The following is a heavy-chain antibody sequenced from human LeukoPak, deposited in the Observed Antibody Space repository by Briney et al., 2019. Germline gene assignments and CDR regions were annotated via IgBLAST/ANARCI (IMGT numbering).Heavy chain of an antibody. CDR2: IYNTGSS. V-gene: IGHV4-38-2*02. D-gene: IGHD6-13*01. CDR1: GYSISSGYY. J-gene: IGHJ4*02. Sequence: PSETLSLTCTVSGYSISSGYYWGWIRQPPGKGLEWIGSIYNTGSSYYSPSLKSRVTISVDTSKNQFSLKLSSVTAADTAVYYCARPRSIAAAGSSFDYWGQGTLVTVSS. CDR3: ARPRSIAAAGSSFDY.